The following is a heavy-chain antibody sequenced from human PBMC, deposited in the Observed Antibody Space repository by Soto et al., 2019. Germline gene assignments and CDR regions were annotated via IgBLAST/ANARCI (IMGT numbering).Heavy chain of an antibody. V-gene: IGHV3-30-3*01. Sequence: PGGALRLSCAASVFTFSSYAMHWVRQAPGKGLEWVAVISYDGSNKYYADSVKGRFTISRDNSKNTLYLQMNSLRAEDTAVYYCARGTRILTGYYAHYYYYGMDVWGQGTTVTVSS. CDR2: ISYDGSNK. J-gene: IGHJ6*02. D-gene: IGHD3-9*01. CDR3: ARGTRILTGYYAHYYYYGMDV. CDR1: VFTFSSYA.